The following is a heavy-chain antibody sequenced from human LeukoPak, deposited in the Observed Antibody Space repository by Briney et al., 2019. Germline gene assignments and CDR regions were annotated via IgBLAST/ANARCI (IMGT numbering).Heavy chain of an antibody. V-gene: IGHV1-69*13. J-gene: IGHJ6*02. Sequence: ASVKVSCKASGGTFSSFTITWVRQAPGQGLKWTGGIIPIFGTTTHAQKFQGKVTIIADESTSTAYMELSSLRSEDTAVYYCARDYRKLDYYGMDVWGQGTTVTVSS. D-gene: IGHD1-14*01. CDR2: IIPIFGTT. CDR1: GGTFSSFT. CDR3: ARDYRKLDYYGMDV.